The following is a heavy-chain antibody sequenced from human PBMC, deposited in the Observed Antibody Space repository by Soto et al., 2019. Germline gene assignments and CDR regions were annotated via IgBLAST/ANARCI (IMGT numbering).Heavy chain of an antibody. CDR3: ARRERAAGTDWWFDP. V-gene: IGHV4-39*01. CDR2: IYYSGST. D-gene: IGHD6-13*01. J-gene: IGHJ5*02. Sequence: QLQLQESGPGLVKPSETLSLTCTVSGGSISSSSFHWGWIRQPPGKGLEWIGSIYYSGSTYYSPLLKSRVTTSVDTSKNQFSLKLSSVTAADTAVYYCARRERAAGTDWWFDPWGQGTLVTVSS. CDR1: GGSISSSSFH.